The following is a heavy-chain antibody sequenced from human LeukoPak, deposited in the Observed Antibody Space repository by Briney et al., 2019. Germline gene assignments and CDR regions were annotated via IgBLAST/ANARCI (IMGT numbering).Heavy chain of an antibody. CDR1: GISFSNYW. Sequence: GGSLRLSCAASGISFSNYWMHWVRQAPGKGLVWVSRINSDGTSTNYADSVKGRFTISRDIAKNSLYLQMNTLRDEDTAVYYCARDGSGWYHFDYWGQGTLVTVSS. V-gene: IGHV3-74*01. CDR3: ARDGSGWYHFDY. D-gene: IGHD6-19*01. CDR2: INSDGTST. J-gene: IGHJ4*02.